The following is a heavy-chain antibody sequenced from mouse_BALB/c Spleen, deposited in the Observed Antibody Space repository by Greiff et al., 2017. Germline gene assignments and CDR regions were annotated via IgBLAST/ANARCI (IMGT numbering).Heavy chain of an antibody. D-gene: IGHD2-1*01. Sequence: VQLKESGPELVKPGASVKISCKASGYSFTGYYMHWVKQSHVKSLEWIGRINPYNGATSYNQNFKDKASLTVDKSSSTAYMELHSLTSEDSAVYYCARGNWTFAYWGQGTLVTVSA. CDR2: INPYNGAT. V-gene: IGHV1-31*01. CDR1: GYSFTGYY. CDR3: ARGNWTFAY. J-gene: IGHJ3*01.